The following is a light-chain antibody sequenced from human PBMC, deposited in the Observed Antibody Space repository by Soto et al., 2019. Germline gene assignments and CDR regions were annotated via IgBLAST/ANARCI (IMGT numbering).Light chain of an antibody. CDR1: SSDVGGYNY. J-gene: IGLJ1*01. V-gene: IGLV2-14*01. Sequence: QSALTQPASVSGSPGQSITISCTGTSSDVGGYNYVSWYQQHLGKAPKLMIYEVSNRPSGVSNRFSGSKSGNTASLTISGLQAEDEADYDCSSYTSSSTLVFGTGTKLTVL. CDR3: SSYTSSSTLV. CDR2: EVS.